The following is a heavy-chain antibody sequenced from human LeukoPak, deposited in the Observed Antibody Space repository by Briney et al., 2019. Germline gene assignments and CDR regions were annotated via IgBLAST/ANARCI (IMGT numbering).Heavy chain of an antibody. Sequence: SQTLSLTCTVCGGSISSCDYYWSWIRQPPGKGLEGIGYIYYCESTSTTPSLKSRVHISVHTSTNPFSLQMSSVTAADTAVYYCARARIRGYDILTGYYPDAAFDIWGQGTMVTVSS. J-gene: IGHJ3*02. CDR2: IYYCEST. CDR3: ARARIRGYDILTGYYPDAAFDI. D-gene: IGHD3-9*01. V-gene: IGHV4-30-4*08. CDR1: GGSISSCDYY.